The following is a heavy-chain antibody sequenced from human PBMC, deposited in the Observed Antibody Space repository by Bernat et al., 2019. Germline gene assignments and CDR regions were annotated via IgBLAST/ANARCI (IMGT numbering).Heavy chain of an antibody. CDR3: ARRLKLLWTGDAFDL. Sequence: QVQLQESGPGLVKPSETLSLTCTVSGGSISSFYWTWIRQPPGKGLEWIGYIYYSGSTNYNPSLKSLVTISVDTSQNQFSLKLSSVTAADTAVYYCARRLKLLWTGDAFDLWGQGTMVTVSS. D-gene: IGHD3-10*01. V-gene: IGHV4-59*08. CDR2: IYYSGST. J-gene: IGHJ3*01. CDR1: GGSISSFY.